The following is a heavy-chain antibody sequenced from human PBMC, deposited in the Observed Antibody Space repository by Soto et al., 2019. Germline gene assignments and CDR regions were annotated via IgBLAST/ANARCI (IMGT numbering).Heavy chain of an antibody. Sequence: SETLSLTCAVSGASFTSNDWWTWVRQPPGRGLEWIGEIYRTGSTNYNPSLKSRVTISLDKSENQFSLKVTSLTAADTAVYYCASRDPGTSVDYWGQGALVTVSS. V-gene: IGHV4-4*02. CDR1: GASFTSNDW. J-gene: IGHJ4*02. CDR3: ASRDPGTSVDY. CDR2: IYRTGST. D-gene: IGHD1-7*01.